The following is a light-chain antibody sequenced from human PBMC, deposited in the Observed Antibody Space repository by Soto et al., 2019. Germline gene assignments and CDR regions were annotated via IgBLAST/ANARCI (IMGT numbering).Light chain of an antibody. V-gene: IGLV1-40*01. CDR2: GNS. Sequence: QSVLTQPPSVSGAPGQRVTISCTGSSSNIGAGYDVHWYQQLPGTAPKLLSYGNSNRPSGVPDRFSGSKSGTSASLAITGLQAEDEADYYCQSYDSSLSGCVFGGGTKVTVL. CDR3: QSYDSSLSGCV. CDR1: SSNIGAGYD. J-gene: IGLJ2*01.